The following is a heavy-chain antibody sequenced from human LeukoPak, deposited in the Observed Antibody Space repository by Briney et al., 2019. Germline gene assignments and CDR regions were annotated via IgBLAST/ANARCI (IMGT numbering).Heavy chain of an antibody. V-gene: IGHV3-21*01. D-gene: IGHD1-26*01. CDR1: GFTFSSYS. CDR3: ARDPGWELLNYYYYYMDV. CDR2: ISSSSSYI. J-gene: IGHJ6*03. Sequence: KPGGSLRLSCAASGFTFSSYSMNWVRQAPGKGLVWVSSISSSSSYIYYADSVKGRFTISRDNAKNSLYLQMNSLRAEDTAVYYCARDPGWELLNYYYYYMDVWAKGPRSPSP.